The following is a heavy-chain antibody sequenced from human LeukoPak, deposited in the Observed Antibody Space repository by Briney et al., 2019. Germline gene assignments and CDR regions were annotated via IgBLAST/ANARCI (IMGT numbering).Heavy chain of an antibody. V-gene: IGHV3-21*01. D-gene: IGHD2-8*01. Sequence: TGGSLRLSCAASGFTFSSYSMNWVRQAPGKGLEWVSSISSSSSYIYYADSVKGRSTISRDNAKNSLYLQMNSLRAEDTAVYYCARGLCTNGVCYDGFDYWGQGTLVTVSS. CDR1: GFTFSSYS. CDR2: ISSSSSYI. CDR3: ARGLCTNGVCYDGFDY. J-gene: IGHJ4*02.